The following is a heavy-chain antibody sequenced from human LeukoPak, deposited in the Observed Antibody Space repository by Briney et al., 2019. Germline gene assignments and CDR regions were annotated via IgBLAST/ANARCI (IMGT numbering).Heavy chain of an antibody. CDR2: IWYDASNK. CDR3: ARDSFCSGGSCYSGLFDY. Sequence: GGSLRLSCAASGFTFDDYAMPWVRQAPGKGLEWVAVIWYDASNKYYAGSVQGRFTISRDNSKNTLYLQMNRLRAEDTAVYYCARDSFCSGGSCYSGLFDYWGQGALVTVSS. V-gene: IGHV3-33*08. CDR1: GFTFDDYA. J-gene: IGHJ4*02. D-gene: IGHD2-15*01.